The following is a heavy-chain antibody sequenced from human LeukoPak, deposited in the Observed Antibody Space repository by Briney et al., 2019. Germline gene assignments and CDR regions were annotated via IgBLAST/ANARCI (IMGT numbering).Heavy chain of an antibody. V-gene: IGHV3-23*01. CDR2: ISGSGGST. D-gene: IGHD4-11*01. CDR3: AKGPTVTDKIYFDY. CDR1: GFTFSSYA. Sequence: PGGSLRLSCAASGFTFSSYAMSWVRQAPGKGLERVSAISGSGGSTYYADSVKGRFTISRDNSKNTLYLQMNSLRAEDTAVYYCAKGPTVTDKIYFDYWGQGTLVTVSS. J-gene: IGHJ4*02.